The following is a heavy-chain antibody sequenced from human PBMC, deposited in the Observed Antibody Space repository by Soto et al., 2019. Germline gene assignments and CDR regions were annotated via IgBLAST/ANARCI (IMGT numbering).Heavy chain of an antibody. V-gene: IGHV4-4*07. CDR3: ASIPEYSGIYTFAY. CDR2: MYRDGTT. Sequence: SETLSRTCVVSSGSITEYSWTWIRRPSGKGLEWIGIMYRDGTTSYNPSLESRVTMSLDTSKNHFSLELTSVTAADTALYYCASIPEYSGIYTFAYWAQGTIVTLSS. CDR1: SGSITEYS. D-gene: IGHD1-26*01. J-gene: IGHJ4*02.